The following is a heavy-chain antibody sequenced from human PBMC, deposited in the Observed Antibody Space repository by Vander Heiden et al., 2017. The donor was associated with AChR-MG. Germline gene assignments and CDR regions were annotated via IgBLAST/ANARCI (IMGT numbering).Heavy chain of an antibody. D-gene: IGHD2-8*02. CDR3: AKVFVRGYCTGGVCYRLDY. V-gene: IGHV3-30*18. Sequence: QVQLVESGGGVVQPGRSLRLSCAASGITFSSHGMDWVRQAPGKGLEWVAVISYDGSNKYYADSVKGRFTISRDNSKNTLYLQMNSLRAEDTAVYYCAKVFVRGYCTGGVCYRLDYWGQGTLVTVSS. CDR1: GITFSSHG. CDR2: ISYDGSNK. J-gene: IGHJ4*02.